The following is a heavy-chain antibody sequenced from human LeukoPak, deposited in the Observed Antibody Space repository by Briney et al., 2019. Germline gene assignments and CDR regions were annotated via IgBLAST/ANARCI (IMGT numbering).Heavy chain of an antibody. V-gene: IGHV3-30*19. D-gene: IGHD3-22*01. J-gene: IGHJ5*02. Sequence: PGRSLRLSCAASGFIFSNYGMHWVHQAPGKGLEWVAVISYDGSNEYYADSVKGRFTISRDSSKNTLYLQMNSLRVEDTAVYYCARGGTYYYDSSGFDPWGQGTLVTVSS. CDR1: GFIFSNYG. CDR3: ARGGTYYYDSSGFDP. CDR2: ISYDGSNE.